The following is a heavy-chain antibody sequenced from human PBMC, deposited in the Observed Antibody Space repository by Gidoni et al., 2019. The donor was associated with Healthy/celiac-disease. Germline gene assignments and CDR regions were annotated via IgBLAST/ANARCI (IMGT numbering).Heavy chain of an antibody. CDR2: IYSGGRT. CDR3: ARGEGSNDY. D-gene: IGHD3-10*01. J-gene: IGHJ4*02. V-gene: IGHV3-66*02. CDR1: GFTVSSNY. Sequence: EGQLVGDGGGLVQPGGAVRLSCAASGFTVSSNYMSWVRQAPGKGLEWVSVIYSGGRTYYADSVKGGFTISRENSKNTLYLHTNSLGAEDTAVYYCARGEGSNDYWGQGTLVTVSS.